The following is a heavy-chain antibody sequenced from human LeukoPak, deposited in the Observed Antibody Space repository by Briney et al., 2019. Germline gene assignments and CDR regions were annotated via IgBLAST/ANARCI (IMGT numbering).Heavy chain of an antibody. V-gene: IGHV3-74*01. CDR2: INSDGSST. CDR3: ARTLGEWSAFDI. J-gene: IGHJ3*02. CDR1: GFTFSNYW. Sequence: GGSLRLSCAASGFTFSNYWMHWVRQAPGKGLVWVSRINSDGSSTNYADSVKGRFNISRDNAKNTLYLQINSLRLEDTAVYHCARTLGEWSAFDIWGQGTMVTVSS. D-gene: IGHD3-10*01.